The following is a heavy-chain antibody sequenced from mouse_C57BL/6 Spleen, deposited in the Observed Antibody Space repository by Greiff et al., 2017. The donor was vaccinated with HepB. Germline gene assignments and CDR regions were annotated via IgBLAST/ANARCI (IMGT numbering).Heavy chain of an antibody. CDR1: GYTFTSYG. D-gene: IGHD1-1*01. CDR3: ARSSGLNYYGSSYDAMDY. CDR2: IYPRSGNT. J-gene: IGHJ4*01. V-gene: IGHV1-81*01. Sequence: QVHVKQSGAELARPGASVKLSCKASGYTFTSYGISWVKQRTGQGLEWIGEIYPRSGNTYYNEKFKGKATLTADKSSSTAYMELRSLTSEDSAVYFCARSSGLNYYGSSYDAMDYWGQGTSVTVSS.